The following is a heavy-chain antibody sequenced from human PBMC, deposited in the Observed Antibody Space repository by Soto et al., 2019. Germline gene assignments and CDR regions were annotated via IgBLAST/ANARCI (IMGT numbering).Heavy chain of an antibody. D-gene: IGHD6-19*01. CDR1: GGTFSSYA. Sequence: QVQLVQSGAEVKKPGSSVKVSCKASGGTFSSYAFNWVRQAPGQGLEWMGRIIPILGIGDYAQRFQGRVTITADNSTSTVYMELSSLRSEDPAVYYCARNPRAVAAMHMDVWGKGTMVTVSS. CDR3: ARNPRAVAAMHMDV. J-gene: IGHJ6*03. V-gene: IGHV1-69*04. CDR2: IIPILGIG.